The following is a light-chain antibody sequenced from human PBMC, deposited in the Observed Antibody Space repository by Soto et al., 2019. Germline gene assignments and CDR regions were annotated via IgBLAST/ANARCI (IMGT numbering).Light chain of an antibody. Sequence: DIQLTQSPSFLSASLGDRVTITCRASQGISSYLAWYQQKPGQAPKLLIDSASTLQSGVPSRFSGSGSGTEFTLTISSLQPEDVANYYCQHLNSYPLAFGGGTKVEIK. CDR1: QGISSY. V-gene: IGKV1-9*01. CDR2: SAS. J-gene: IGKJ4*01. CDR3: QHLNSYPLA.